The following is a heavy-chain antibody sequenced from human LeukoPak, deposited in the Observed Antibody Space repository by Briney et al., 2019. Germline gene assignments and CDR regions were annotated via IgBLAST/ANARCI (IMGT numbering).Heavy chain of an antibody. V-gene: IGHV4-59*01. D-gene: IGHD5-24*01. CDR1: GGSISSYY. J-gene: IGHJ6*03. CDR3: ARVGEMATTFYYYYYMDV. Sequence: SETLSLTCTVSGGSISSYYWSWIRQPPGKGLEWIGYIYYSGSTNYNPSLKSRVTISVDTSKNQFSLKLSSVTAADTAVYYCARVGEMATTFYYYYYMDVWGKGTTVTISS. CDR2: IYYSGST.